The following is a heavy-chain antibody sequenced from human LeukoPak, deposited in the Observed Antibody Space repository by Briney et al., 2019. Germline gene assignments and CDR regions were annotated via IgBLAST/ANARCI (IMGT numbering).Heavy chain of an antibody. D-gene: IGHD1-14*01. V-gene: IGHV1-69*13. CDR2: IIPIFGTA. CDR1: GGTFSSYA. Sequence: SVKVSCKASGGTFSSYAISWVRQAPGQGLEWMGGIIPIFGTANYAQKFQGRVTITADESTSTAYMELCSLRSEDTAVYYCARAGADYYYGMDVWGQGTTVTVSS. J-gene: IGHJ6*02. CDR3: ARAGADYYYGMDV.